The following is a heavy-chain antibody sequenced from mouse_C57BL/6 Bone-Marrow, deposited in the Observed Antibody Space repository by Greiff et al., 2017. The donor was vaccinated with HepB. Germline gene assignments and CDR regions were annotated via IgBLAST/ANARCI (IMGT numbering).Heavy chain of an antibody. Sequence: EVQLQQSGPGLVKPSQSLSLTCSVTGYSITSGYYWNWIRQFPGNKLEWMGYISYDGSNNYNPSLKNLISITRDTSKNQFFLKLNSVTTEDTATYYCAREMFAYWGQGTLVTVSA. CDR3: AREMFAY. CDR1: GYSITSGYY. J-gene: IGHJ3*01. CDR2: ISYDGSN. V-gene: IGHV3-6*01.